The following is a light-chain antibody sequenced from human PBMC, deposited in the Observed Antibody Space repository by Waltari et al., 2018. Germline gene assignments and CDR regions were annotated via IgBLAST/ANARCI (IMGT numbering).Light chain of an antibody. CDR2: RDA. CDR1: NIGSKN. CDR3: QVWHNSTAWI. J-gene: IGLJ2*01. Sequence: SYELTQPLSLSVALGQTARLTCGGNNIGSKNVHWYQQKPGQAPVLVIYRDAKRPSGIPEQVAGSNSGNTATLTISGVQVGDEADYYCQVWHNSTAWIFGGGTKLTVL. V-gene: IGLV3-9*01.